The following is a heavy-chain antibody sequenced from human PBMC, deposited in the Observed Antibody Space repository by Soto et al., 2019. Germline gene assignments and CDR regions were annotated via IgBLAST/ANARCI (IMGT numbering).Heavy chain of an antibody. CDR1: GFTFSSYA. CDR3: AKDPYYRSSKVIVSWFDP. V-gene: IGHV3-23*01. D-gene: IGHD3-10*01. CDR2: ISGSGGST. Sequence: EVQLLESGGGLVQPGGSLRLSWAASGFTFSSYAMSWVRQAPGNGLEWVSAISGSGGSTYYADSVKGRFTISRDNSKNTLYLQMNSLRAEDTAVYYCAKDPYYRSSKVIVSWFDPWGQGTLVTVSS. J-gene: IGHJ5*02.